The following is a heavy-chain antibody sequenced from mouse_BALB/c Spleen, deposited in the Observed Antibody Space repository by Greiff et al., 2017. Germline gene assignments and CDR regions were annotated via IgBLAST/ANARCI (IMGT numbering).Heavy chain of an antibody. Sequence: DVKLVESGGDLVKPGGSLKLSCAASGFTFSSYGMSWVRQTPDKRLEWVATISSGGSYTYYPDSVKGRFTISRDNAKNTLYLQMSSLKSEDTAMYYCARQGYYGNYGVFAYWGQGTLVTVSA. V-gene: IGHV5-6*02. D-gene: IGHD2-1*01. CDR3: ARQGYYGNYGVFAY. CDR2: ISSGGSYT. CDR1: GFTFSSYG. J-gene: IGHJ3*01.